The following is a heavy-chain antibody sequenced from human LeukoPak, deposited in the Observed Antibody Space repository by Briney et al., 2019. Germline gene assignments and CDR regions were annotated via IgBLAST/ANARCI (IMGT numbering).Heavy chain of an antibody. CDR2: IYYSGST. Sequence: KPSETLSLTCTVSGGSISSYYWSWIRQPPGKGLEWIGSIYYSGSTYYNPSLKSRVTISVDTSKNQFSLKLSSVTAADTAVYYCARGADFDYWGQGALVTVSS. D-gene: IGHD1-26*01. CDR1: GGSISSYY. CDR3: ARGADFDY. V-gene: IGHV4-59*05. J-gene: IGHJ4*02.